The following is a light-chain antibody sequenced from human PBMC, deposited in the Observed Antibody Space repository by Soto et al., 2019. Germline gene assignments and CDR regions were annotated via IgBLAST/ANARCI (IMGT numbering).Light chain of an antibody. CDR3: QKYNSVPFT. V-gene: IGKV1-27*01. J-gene: IGKJ3*01. Sequence: DIQMTQSPSSLSASVGDRVTITCRASQVISNHLAWYQQKPGKVPKLLINAASTLQSGGPSRFSGGGSGTDFTRTISSLQPEDVSTYYCQKYNSVPFTVGPGTKVEIK. CDR1: QVISNH. CDR2: AAS.